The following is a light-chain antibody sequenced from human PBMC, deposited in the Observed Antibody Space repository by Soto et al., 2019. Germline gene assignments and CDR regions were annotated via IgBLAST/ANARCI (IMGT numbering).Light chain of an antibody. CDR1: QRMTTY. J-gene: IGKJ2*01. CDR3: QQTYNTPYT. CDR2: TSG. V-gene: IGKV1-39*01. Sequence: IHMTQSPSSLSASVGDRVTITWRASQRMTTYLNWYQQKPGEAPKLLISTSGTLQRGVPSRFTGSGSGTDFTLTITGLRPADFATYFCQQTYNTPYTFGQGTKLEIK.